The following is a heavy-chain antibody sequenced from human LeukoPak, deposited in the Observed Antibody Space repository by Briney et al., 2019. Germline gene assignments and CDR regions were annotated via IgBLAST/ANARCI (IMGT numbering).Heavy chain of an antibody. J-gene: IGHJ6*02. D-gene: IGHD4-17*01. CDR3: ARGYGDYVVYYYGMDV. CDR2: IKQDGSEK. V-gene: IGHV3-7*01. CDR1: GFTFSSYW. Sequence: GGSLRLSCAASGFTFSSYWMSWVRQAPGKGLEWVANIKQDGSEKYYVDSVKGRFTISRDNAKNSLYLQMNSLRAEDTAVYYYARGYGDYVVYYYGMDVWGQGTLVTVSS.